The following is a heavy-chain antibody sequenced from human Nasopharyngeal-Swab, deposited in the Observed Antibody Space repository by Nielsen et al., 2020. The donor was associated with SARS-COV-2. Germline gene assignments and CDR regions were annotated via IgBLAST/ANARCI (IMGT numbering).Heavy chain of an antibody. J-gene: IGHJ3*02. V-gene: IGHV3-11*01. D-gene: IGHD4-17*01. CDR2: ISSSGSTI. CDR1: GLTFSSYA. Sequence: LSLTCAASGLTFSSYAMSWIRQAPGKGLEWVSYISSSGSTIYYADSVKGRFTISRDNAKNSLYLQMNSLRAEDTAVYYCAKVTTRSHPNIWGQGTMVTVSS. CDR3: AKVTTRSHPNI.